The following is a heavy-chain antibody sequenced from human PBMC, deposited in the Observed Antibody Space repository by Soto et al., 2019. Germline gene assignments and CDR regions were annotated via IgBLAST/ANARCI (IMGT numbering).Heavy chain of an antibody. D-gene: IGHD1-26*01. CDR1: GISFSMVG. CDR2: VRYDGSNI. Sequence: GGSLRLSCVASGISFSMVGMHWVRQAPGKGLEWVADVRYDGSNIYYADSVKGRFTISRDNSKNTVYLQMNSLRADGTALYFCVRDGVGGTAFFGYFDYWGQGTPVTVS. CDR3: VRDGVGGTAFFGYFDY. V-gene: IGHV3-33*01. J-gene: IGHJ4*02.